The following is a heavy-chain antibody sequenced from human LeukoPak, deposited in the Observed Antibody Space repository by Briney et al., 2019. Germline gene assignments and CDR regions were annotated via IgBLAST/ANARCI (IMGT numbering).Heavy chain of an antibody. CDR1: GGSISSYY. CDR2: INHSGST. D-gene: IGHD3-10*01. CDR3: ARRGSGSYYPIDY. V-gene: IGHV4-34*01. J-gene: IGHJ4*02. Sequence: SETLSLTCTVSGGSISSYYWSWIRQPPGKGLEWIGEINHSGSTNYNPSLKSRVTISVDTSKNQFSLKLSSVTAADTAVYYCARRGSGSYYPIDYWGQGTLVTVSS.